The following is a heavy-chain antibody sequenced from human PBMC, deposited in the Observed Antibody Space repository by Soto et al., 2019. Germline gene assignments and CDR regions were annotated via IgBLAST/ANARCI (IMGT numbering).Heavy chain of an antibody. V-gene: IGHV3-23*01. J-gene: IGHJ5*02. CDR3: AKAPLTDFWSGPGVAWFDP. CDR2: ISGSGGST. D-gene: IGHD3-3*01. Sequence: PGGSLRLSCAASGFTFSSYAMSWVRQAPGKGLEWVSAISGSGGSTYYADSVKGRFTISRDNSKDTLYLQMNSLRAEDTAVYYCAKAPLTDFWSGPGVAWFDPWGQGTLVTVSS. CDR1: GFTFSSYA.